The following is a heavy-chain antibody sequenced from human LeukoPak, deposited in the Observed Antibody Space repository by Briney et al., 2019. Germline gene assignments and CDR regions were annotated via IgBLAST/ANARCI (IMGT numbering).Heavy chain of an antibody. J-gene: IGHJ4*02. CDR1: GGSISSSTYY. CDR2: IYYSGSP. V-gene: IGHV4-39*01. CDR3: ATWRTAKTGFDY. Sequence: AETLSLTCTVSGGSISSSTYYWGWIRQPPGKGLEWIGSIYYSGSPYYNPSLKSRVTISVDTSKNQFSLRLSSVTAADTAVYYCATWRTAKTGFDYWGQGTLVTVSS. D-gene: IGHD1-1*01.